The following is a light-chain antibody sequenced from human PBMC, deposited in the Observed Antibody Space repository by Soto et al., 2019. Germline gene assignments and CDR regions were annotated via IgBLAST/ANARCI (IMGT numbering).Light chain of an antibody. J-gene: IGKJ1*01. CDR1: QGIRND. CDR2: AAS. V-gene: IGKV1-6*01. Sequence: ATQMTQSPSSLSASGGDRVTITCRASQGIRNDLGWYQQKPGKAPKLLIYAASSLQSGVPSRFSGSGSGTDFTLTISSLQPDDFATYYCLQTYNYPWTFGQGTKVDIK. CDR3: LQTYNYPWT.